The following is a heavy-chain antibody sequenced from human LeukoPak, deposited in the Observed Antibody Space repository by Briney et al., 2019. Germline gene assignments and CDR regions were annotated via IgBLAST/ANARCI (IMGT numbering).Heavy chain of an antibody. CDR1: GGSISTYY. CDR3: ARVTSDFWSGYSNHNWFDP. D-gene: IGHD3-3*01. J-gene: IGHJ5*02. Sequence: SETLSLTCSVSGGSISTYYWTWIRQPPGKGLEWIGSIYYSGSTYYNPSLKSRVTISVDTSKNQFSLKLSSVTAADTAVYYCARVTSDFWSGYSNHNWFDPWGQGTLVTVSS. CDR2: IYYSGST. V-gene: IGHV4-39*07.